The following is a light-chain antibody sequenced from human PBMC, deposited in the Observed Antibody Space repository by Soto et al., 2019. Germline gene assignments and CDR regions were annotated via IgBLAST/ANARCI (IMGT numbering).Light chain of an antibody. J-gene: IGKJ1*01. V-gene: IGKV1-39*01. CDR3: QQSYSTPWT. CDR2: AAS. CDR1: QSISSY. Sequence: DIQMTQSPSSLSASVGDRVTITCRASQSISSYLNWYQQKPGKAPNLLIYAASSLQSGLPSRFSGSGSGTDFTLTISSLQPEDFATYYCQQSYSTPWTFGQGTKVDIK.